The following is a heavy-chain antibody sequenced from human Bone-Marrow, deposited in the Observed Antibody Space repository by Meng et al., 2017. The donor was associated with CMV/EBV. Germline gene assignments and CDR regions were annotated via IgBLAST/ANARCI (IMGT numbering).Heavy chain of an antibody. CDR2: ISSSSSYI. D-gene: IGHD2-8*01. Sequence: GESLKXSCAASGFTFSSYSMNWVRQAPGKGLEWVSSISSSSSYIYYADSVKGRFTISRDNAKNSLYLQMNSLRAEDTAVYYCARELYCTNGVCSYYYYYGMDVWGQGTTVTVSS. J-gene: IGHJ6*02. V-gene: IGHV3-21*01. CDR3: ARELYCTNGVCSYYYYYGMDV. CDR1: GFTFSSYS.